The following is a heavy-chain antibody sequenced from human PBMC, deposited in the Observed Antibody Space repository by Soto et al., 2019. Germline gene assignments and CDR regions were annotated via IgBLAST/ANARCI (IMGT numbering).Heavy chain of an antibody. J-gene: IGHJ3*02. V-gene: IGHV4-30-4*01. CDR2: IYYSGST. Sequence: QVQLQESGPGLVKPSQTLSLTCTVSGGSISSGDYYWRWIRQPPGTGLEWIGYIYYSGSTYYNPSIKCRVTISVDTSKKQFSRKLSSVTAADTAVYYCARDSRNWGCSGGSCYSPDAFDIWGQGTMVTVSS. D-gene: IGHD2-15*01. CDR1: GGSISSGDYY. CDR3: ARDSRNWGCSGGSCYSPDAFDI.